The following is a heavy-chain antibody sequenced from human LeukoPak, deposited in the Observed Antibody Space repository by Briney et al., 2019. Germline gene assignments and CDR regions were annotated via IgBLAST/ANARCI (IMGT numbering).Heavy chain of an antibody. CDR3: VRDSGSAWSGLFDS. CDR2: IKQDGSEK. D-gene: IGHD2-21*02. J-gene: IGHJ4*02. V-gene: IGHV3-7*01. CDR1: GFSFTTSG. Sequence: PGGSLRLSCAASGFSFTTSGMTWVRQAPGKGLEWVANIKQDGSEKYYVDSVKGRFTISRDNAKNSMYLEMKNLRGDDTGIYYCVRDSGSAWSGLFDSWGQGTLVAVSS.